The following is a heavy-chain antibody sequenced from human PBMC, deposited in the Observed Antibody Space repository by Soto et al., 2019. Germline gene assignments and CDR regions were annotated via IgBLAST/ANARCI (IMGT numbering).Heavy chain of an antibody. CDR2: INHSGST. CDR1: GGSFSGYY. CDR3: ARGRSRRFLTGITRALKYFDY. D-gene: IGHD1-20*01. J-gene: IGHJ4*02. Sequence: SETLSLTCAVYGGSFSGYYWSWIRQPPWKGLEWIGEINHSGSTNYNPSLKSRVTISVDTSKNQFSLKLSSVTAADTAVYYCARGRSRRFLTGITRALKYFDYWGQGTLVTVS. V-gene: IGHV4-34*01.